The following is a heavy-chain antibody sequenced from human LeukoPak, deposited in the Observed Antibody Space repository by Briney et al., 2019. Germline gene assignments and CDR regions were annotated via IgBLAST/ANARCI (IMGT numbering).Heavy chain of an antibody. Sequence: ASVKVSCKASGYTFTGYYMHWVRQAPGQGLDWLGWINPNSGATSYAQKFQGRVTMTRDTSINTAYMELSRLRSDDTAVYFCARVRNDYWSGQDFFDYWGQGTLVTVSS. D-gene: IGHD3-3*01. V-gene: IGHV1-2*02. CDR2: INPNSGAT. CDR3: ARVRNDYWSGQDFFDY. J-gene: IGHJ4*02. CDR1: GYTFTGYY.